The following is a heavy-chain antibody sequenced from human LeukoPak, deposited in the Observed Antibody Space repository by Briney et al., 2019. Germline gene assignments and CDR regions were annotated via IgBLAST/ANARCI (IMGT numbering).Heavy chain of an antibody. CDR3: ARDRDYFNYGSLPWFDP. Sequence: PGRSLRLSCAASGFTFSSYAMHWVRQAPGKGLEWVAVISYDGSNKYYADSVKGRFTISRDNSKNTLYLQMNSLRAEDTALYYCARDRDYFNYGSLPWFDPWGQGTLVTVSS. CDR2: ISYDGSNK. D-gene: IGHD4-11*01. CDR1: GFTFSSYA. J-gene: IGHJ5*02. V-gene: IGHV3-30-3*01.